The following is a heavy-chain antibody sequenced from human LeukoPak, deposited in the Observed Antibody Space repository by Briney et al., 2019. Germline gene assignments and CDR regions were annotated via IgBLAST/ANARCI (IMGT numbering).Heavy chain of an antibody. CDR3: AKEKNYDILTGEFGY. D-gene: IGHD3-9*01. V-gene: IGHV3-9*01. CDR1: GFTFDDYA. CDR2: ISWNSGSI. Sequence: PGGSLRLSCAASGFTFDDYAMHWVRQAPWKGLEWVSGISWNSGSIGYADSVKGRFTISRDNAKNSLYLQMNSLRAEDTALYYCAKEKNYDILTGEFGYWGQGTLVTVSS. J-gene: IGHJ4*02.